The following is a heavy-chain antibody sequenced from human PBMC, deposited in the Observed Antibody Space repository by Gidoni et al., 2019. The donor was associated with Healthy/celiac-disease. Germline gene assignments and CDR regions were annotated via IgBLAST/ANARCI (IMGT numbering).Heavy chain of an antibody. CDR1: GFTFSRYE. Sequence: EVQLLESGGGLVQPGGSLRLSCAASGFTFSRYEMNWVRQAPGKGLEWVSYISSSGSTIYYADSVKGRFTISRDNAKKSLFLQINSRRAEDTAVYYCASHSWYYYDRSGFEYWGQGTLVTVSS. D-gene: IGHD3-22*01. CDR3: ASHSWYYYDRSGFEY. J-gene: IGHJ4*02. CDR2: ISSSGSTI. V-gene: IGHV3-48*03.